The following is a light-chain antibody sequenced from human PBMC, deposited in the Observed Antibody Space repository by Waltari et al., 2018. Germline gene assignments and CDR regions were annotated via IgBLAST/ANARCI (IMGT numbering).Light chain of an antibody. Sequence: EIVLPPSRGTASLSPGERVTVPCRASQSVGSSSLAWYQPKPGQAPRLVIYRASRRATGIPDRFSGSGSGTDFSLTISRLEPEDFAVYYCQQHGTLPATFGQGTKMEIK. CDR1: QSVGSSS. CDR3: QQHGTLPAT. V-gene: IGKV3-20*01. J-gene: IGKJ1*01. CDR2: RAS.